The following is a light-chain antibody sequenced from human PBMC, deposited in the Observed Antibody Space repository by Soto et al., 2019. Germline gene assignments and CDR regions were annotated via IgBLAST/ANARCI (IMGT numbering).Light chain of an antibody. CDR1: QNIDNW. Sequence: DIQMTQSPSSVSASVGDRVTITCRASQNIDNWLAWYQHKPGKAPHLLIYSASTLQSGVPSRFSGSGSGTDFTLTISSLQPEDFATYYCQQCNSFPITLGQGTRLEI. CDR2: SAS. J-gene: IGKJ5*01. CDR3: QQCNSFPIT. V-gene: IGKV1-12*01.